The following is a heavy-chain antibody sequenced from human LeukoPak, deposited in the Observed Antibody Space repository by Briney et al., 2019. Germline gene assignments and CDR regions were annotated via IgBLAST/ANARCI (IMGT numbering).Heavy chain of an antibody. CDR2: MSWNSGSI. D-gene: IGHD4-17*01. CDR1: GFTFDDYA. Sequence: PGRSLTLSCAASGFTFDDYAKHWVRHPPAKGLEWVSGMSWNSGSIGYADSVKGRLTISRDNAKNSLYLQMNSLRAEDTALYYCAKSGDYERPVFDYWGQGTLVTVSS. CDR3: AKSGDYERPVFDY. J-gene: IGHJ4*02. V-gene: IGHV3-9*01.